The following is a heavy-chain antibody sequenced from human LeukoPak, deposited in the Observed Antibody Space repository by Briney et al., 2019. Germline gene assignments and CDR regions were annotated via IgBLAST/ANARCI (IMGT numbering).Heavy chain of an antibody. CDR3: AKGRGAKEEVGAPFGH. J-gene: IGHJ4*02. CDR2: IIPIFGTA. CDR1: GGTFSSYA. D-gene: IGHD3/OR15-3a*01. Sequence: SVKVSCKASGGTFSSYAISWVRQAPGQGLEWMGGIIPIFGTANYAQKFQGRVTITTDESTSTVYMELSSLGSEDTAVYYCAKGRGAKEEVGAPFGHRGQGTLV. V-gene: IGHV1-69*05.